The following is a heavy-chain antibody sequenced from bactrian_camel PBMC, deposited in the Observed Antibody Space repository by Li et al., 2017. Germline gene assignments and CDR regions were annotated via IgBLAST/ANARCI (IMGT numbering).Heavy chain of an antibody. CDR3: VRDHVPGDGSSDFDY. CDR1: GFTFSNYG. CDR2: ITLTGSTL. J-gene: IGHJ6*01. V-gene: IGHV3S40*01. Sequence: VQLVESGRGLVQPGGSLRLSCAASGFTFSNYGMSWVRQAPGKGVEWVATITLTGSTLYYADSVKGRFTISRDNAKNTVWLQMNSMTSEDAAVYYCVRDHVPGDGSSDFDYWGQGTQVTVS. D-gene: IGHD5*01.